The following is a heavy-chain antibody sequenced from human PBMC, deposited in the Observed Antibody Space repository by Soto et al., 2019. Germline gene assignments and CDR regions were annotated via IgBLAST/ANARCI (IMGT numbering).Heavy chain of an antibody. V-gene: IGHV3-30-3*01. CDR1: GFTFSSYA. J-gene: IGHJ4*02. CDR2: ISYDGSNK. D-gene: IGHD3-3*01. Sequence: QVQLVESGGGVVQPGRSLRLSCAASGFTFSSYAMHWVRQAPGKGLEWVAVISYDGSNKYYADSVKGRFTISRDNAKNTLYLQMNSLRAEDTAVYYCARGVRRWSTSSGFDYWGQGTLVTVSS. CDR3: ARGVRRWSTSSGFDY.